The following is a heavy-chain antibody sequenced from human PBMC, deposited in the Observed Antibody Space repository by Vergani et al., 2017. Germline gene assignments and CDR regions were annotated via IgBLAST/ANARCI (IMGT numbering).Heavy chain of an antibody. CDR3: ARAGTYYDFWSGYVGENNWFDP. Sequence: QVQLVQSGAEVKKPGSSVKVSCKASGGTFSSYAMNWVRQAPGQGLEWMGWINTNTGNPTYAQGFTGRFVFSLDTSVSTAYLQISSLKAEDTAVYYCARAGTYYDFWSGYVGENNWFDPWGQGTLVTVSS. D-gene: IGHD3-3*01. CDR1: GGTFSSYA. CDR2: INTNTGNP. V-gene: IGHV7-4-1*02. J-gene: IGHJ5*02.